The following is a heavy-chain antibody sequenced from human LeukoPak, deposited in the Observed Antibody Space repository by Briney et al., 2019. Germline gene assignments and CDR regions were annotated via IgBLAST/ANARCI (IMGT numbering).Heavy chain of an antibody. CDR3: ARAHSQVVPAAKGLLYKDFDY. Sequence: GASVKVSCKASGYTFTSYHMHWVRQAPGQGLEWMGIINPSGGSTSYAQKFQGRVTMTRDTSTSTVYMELSSLRSEDTAVYYCARAHSQVVPAAKGLLYKDFDYWGQGTLVTVSS. CDR2: INPSGGST. D-gene: IGHD2-2*01. J-gene: IGHJ4*02. CDR1: GYTFTSYH. V-gene: IGHV1-46*01.